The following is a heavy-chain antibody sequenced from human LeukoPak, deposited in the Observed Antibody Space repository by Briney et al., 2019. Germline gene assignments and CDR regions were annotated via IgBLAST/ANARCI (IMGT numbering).Heavy chain of an antibody. V-gene: IGHV1-2*04. D-gene: IGHD6-13*01. J-gene: IGHJ6*04. CDR2: INPNSGGT. CDR1: GYTFTGYY. CDR3: ARYWAHPIAAAGSGHQGLDV. Sequence: ASVKVSCKASGYTFTGYYMHWVRQAPGQGLEWMGWINPNSGGTNYAQQFQGWVTMTRDTSISTAYMELSRLRSDDTAVYYCARYWAHPIAAAGSGHQGLDVWGKGTTVTVSS.